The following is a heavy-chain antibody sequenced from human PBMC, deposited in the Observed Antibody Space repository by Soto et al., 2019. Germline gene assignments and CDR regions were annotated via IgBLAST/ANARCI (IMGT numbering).Heavy chain of an antibody. CDR2: MNPNSGNT. CDR3: ARGFGYSSGWYAGYYSYGMDV. J-gene: IGHJ6*02. CDR1: GYTFTSYD. Sequence: VASVKVSCKASGYTFTSYDINWVRQATGQGLEWMGGMNPNSGNTGYAQKFQGRVTMTRNTSISTAYMELSSLRSEDTAVYYCARGFGYSSGWYAGYYSYGMDVWGQGTTVNVS. V-gene: IGHV1-8*01. D-gene: IGHD6-19*01.